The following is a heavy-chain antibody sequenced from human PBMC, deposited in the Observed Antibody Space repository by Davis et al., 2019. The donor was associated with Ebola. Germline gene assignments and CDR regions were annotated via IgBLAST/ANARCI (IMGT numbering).Heavy chain of an antibody. CDR2: IRSKANSYAT. Sequence: GESLKISCAASGFTFSGSVMHWVRQASGKGLEWVGRIRSKANSYATACAASVKGRFTISRDDSKNTAYLQMNSLKTEDTAVYYCTSLVRGDFDYWGQGTLVTVSS. D-gene: IGHD2-21*01. J-gene: IGHJ4*02. CDR1: GFTFSGSV. V-gene: IGHV3-73*01. CDR3: TSLVRGDFDY.